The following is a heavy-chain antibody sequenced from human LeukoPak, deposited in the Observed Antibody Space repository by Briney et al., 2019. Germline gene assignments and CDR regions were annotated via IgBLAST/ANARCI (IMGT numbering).Heavy chain of an antibody. CDR2: IYTSGST. V-gene: IGHV4-4*09. CDR1: GSISGYY. D-gene: IGHD2-2*01. CDR3: ARQKCTSASCLTKNAFDI. J-gene: IGHJ3*02. Sequence: SETLSLTCTVSGSISGYYWSWIRQPPGKGLEWIGYIYTSGSTNYNPSLASRVTISVDTSKNQFSLDLSSVTAADTAVYYGARQKCTSASCLTKNAFDIWGQGTRVTVSS.